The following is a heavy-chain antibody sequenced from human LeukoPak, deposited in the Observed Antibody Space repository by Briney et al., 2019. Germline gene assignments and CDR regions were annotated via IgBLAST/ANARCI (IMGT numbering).Heavy chain of an antibody. J-gene: IGHJ5*02. CDR1: GDTFTDYY. Sequence: ATVKLSCEASGDTFTDYYMHWVRHAPGHGLEWLSWSNPNSGDTYYAQKLQGRVTMTRDTSISTAYMDLSRLRSDDTAFYYCARPTLQTFGPWGQGTLVTVSS. D-gene: IGHD2-15*01. CDR3: ARPTLQTFGP. V-gene: IGHV1-2*02. CDR2: SNPNSGDT.